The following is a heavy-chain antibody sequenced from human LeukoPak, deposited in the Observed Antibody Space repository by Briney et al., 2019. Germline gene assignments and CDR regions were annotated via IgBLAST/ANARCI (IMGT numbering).Heavy chain of an antibody. CDR3: AREQYDILTGYPDY. CDR2: INPNSGGT. CDR1: GYTFTGYY. D-gene: IGHD3-9*01. Sequence: ASVKVSCKASGYTFTGYYMHWVRQAPGQGLEWMGWINPNSGGTNYAQKFQGRVTMTRDTSISTAYMELSRLRSDDTAVYYCAREQYDILTGYPDYWGQGTLVTVSS. V-gene: IGHV1-2*02. J-gene: IGHJ4*02.